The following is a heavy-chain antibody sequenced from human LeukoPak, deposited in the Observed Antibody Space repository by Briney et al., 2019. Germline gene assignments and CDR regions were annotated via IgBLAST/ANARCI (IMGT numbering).Heavy chain of an antibody. CDR1: GGFIRSYY. CDR3: EASMVRGLITFDP. Sequence: SETLSLPCTVSGGFIRSYYWSWIRQPTGKALEGIGYIYYSGCTNYNPSLKRRVPISVDTSKDQFSLKLSSVTAADTAVNYCEASMVRGLITFDPWGQGTLVTVSS. D-gene: IGHD3-10*01. V-gene: IGHV4-59*13. J-gene: IGHJ5*02. CDR2: IYYSGCT.